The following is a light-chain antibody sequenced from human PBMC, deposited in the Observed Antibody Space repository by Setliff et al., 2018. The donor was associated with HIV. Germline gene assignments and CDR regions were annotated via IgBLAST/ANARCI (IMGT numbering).Light chain of an antibody. CDR3: SSYTSSSTYV. CDR2: DVS. J-gene: IGLJ1*01. Sequence: QSALTQPASVSGSPGQAITISCTGTRSDVGGYNSVSWYQQLPGKAPKLIIYDVSKRPSGVSKRFSGSKSANTASLTISGLQAEDEADYYCSSYTSSSTYVFGTGTKVTVL. CDR1: RSDVGGYNS. V-gene: IGLV2-14*01.